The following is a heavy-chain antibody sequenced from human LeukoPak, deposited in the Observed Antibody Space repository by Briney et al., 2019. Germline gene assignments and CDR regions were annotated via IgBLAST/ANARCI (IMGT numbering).Heavy chain of an antibody. Sequence: ASVKVSCKASGYTFTGYYMHWVRQAPGQGLEWMGWINPNSGGTNYAQKFQGRDTMTRDTSISTAYMELSRLRSDDTAVYYCARDQGYYDSSVSQAFDIWGQGTMVTVSS. CDR1: GYTFTGYY. J-gene: IGHJ3*02. CDR3: ARDQGYYDSSVSQAFDI. CDR2: INPNSGGT. D-gene: IGHD3-22*01. V-gene: IGHV1-2*02.